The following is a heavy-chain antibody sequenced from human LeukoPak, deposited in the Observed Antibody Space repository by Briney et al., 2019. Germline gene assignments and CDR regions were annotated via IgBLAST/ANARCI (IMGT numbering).Heavy chain of an antibody. Sequence: PGGSLRLSCAASGFTFSSYWMNWVRQAPGQGLERVSYISSSGSTIYYEDSVKGRFTISRENAKNSLYLQMNSLRAEDTAVYYCAELGITMIGGVWGKGTTVTISS. CDR3: AELGITMIGGV. CDR1: GFTFSSYW. J-gene: IGHJ6*04. V-gene: IGHV3-48*04. D-gene: IGHD3-10*02. CDR2: ISSSGSTI.